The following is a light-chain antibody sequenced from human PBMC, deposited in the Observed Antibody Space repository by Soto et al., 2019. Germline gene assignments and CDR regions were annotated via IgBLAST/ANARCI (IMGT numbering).Light chain of an antibody. CDR3: QQGYATPFT. CDR1: QSMSTY. V-gene: IGKV1-39*01. CDR2: AAS. J-gene: IGKJ2*01. Sequence: DIQMTQSPSSLSASVGDSVNITCRASQSMSTYLNWFQHKPGKAPKLLIYAASTLQRGVPSRFSGSESGTSFTLTISRLQPEDFATYYCQQGYATPFTFGQGTKLDIK.